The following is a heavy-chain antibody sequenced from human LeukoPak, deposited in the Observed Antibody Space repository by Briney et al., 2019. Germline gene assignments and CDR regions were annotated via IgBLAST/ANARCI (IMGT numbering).Heavy chain of an antibody. CDR1: SGSISSGSYY. CDR3: ARDRARRGYIYGSYFYIDV. J-gene: IGHJ6*03. Sequence: TTSETLSLTCSVSSGSISSGSYYWSWLRQPAGKGLEWIGRIFVGGGTDYNSSLKSRVTISIDTSKSQFSLQLGSVTAADTAVYYCARDRARRGYIYGSYFYIDVWGKGTTVTVSS. CDR2: IFVGGGT. V-gene: IGHV4-61*02. D-gene: IGHD5-18*01.